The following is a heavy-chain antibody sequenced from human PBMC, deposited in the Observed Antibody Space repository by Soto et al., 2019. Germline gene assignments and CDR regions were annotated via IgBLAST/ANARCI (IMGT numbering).Heavy chain of an antibody. Sequence: SETLSLTCAVYGGSFSGYYWSWIRQPPGKGLEWIGEINHSGSTNYNPSLKSRVTISVDTSKNQFSLKLSSVTAADTAVYYCARAIDPFDYWGQGTLVTVSS. CDR2: INHSGST. CDR3: ARAIDPFDY. CDR1: GGSFSGYY. V-gene: IGHV4-34*01. J-gene: IGHJ4*02.